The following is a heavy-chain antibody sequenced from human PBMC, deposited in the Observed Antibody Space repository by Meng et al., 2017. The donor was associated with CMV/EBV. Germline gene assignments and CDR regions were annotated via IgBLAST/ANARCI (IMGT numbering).Heavy chain of an antibody. CDR3: AKSTLAGPWGSFDY. V-gene: IGHV1-24*01. Sequence: ASVKVSCKVSGYTLTELSMHWVRQAPGKGLEWMGGFDPEDGETIYAQKFQGRVTMTEDTSTDTAYMELSSLRSEDTAEYYCAKSTLAGPWGSFDYWGQGTLVTVSS. D-gene: IGHD6-19*01. CDR1: GYTLTELS. J-gene: IGHJ4*02. CDR2: FDPEDGET.